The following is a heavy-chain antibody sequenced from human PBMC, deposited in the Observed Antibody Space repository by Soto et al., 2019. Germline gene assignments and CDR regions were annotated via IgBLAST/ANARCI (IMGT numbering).Heavy chain of an antibody. V-gene: IGHV3-30*18. CDR3: AKDSVEYCTNGVCYKPDYYYYYGMDV. CDR2: ISYDGSNK. CDR1: GFTFSSYG. Sequence: GGSLRLSCAASGFTFSSYGMHWVRQAPGKGLEWVAVISYDGSNKYYADSVKGRFTISRDNSKNTLYLQMNSLRAEDTAVYYCAKDSVEYCTNGVCYKPDYYYYYGMDVWGQGTTVTVSS. J-gene: IGHJ6*02. D-gene: IGHD2-8*01.